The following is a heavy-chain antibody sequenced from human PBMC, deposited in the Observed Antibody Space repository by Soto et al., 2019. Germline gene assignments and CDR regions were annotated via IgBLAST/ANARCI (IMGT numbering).Heavy chain of an antibody. CDR1: GYTFTRYT. CDR2: INPDNGNT. J-gene: IGHJ5*02. Sequence: ASVKVSCKASGYTFTRYTMNWVRQAPGRRLEWMGWINPDNGNTKSSQKFQDRVIITRDTSASTAYMDLSSLRSEDTAVYYCARGIATGQLDPWGQGTLVTVSS. D-gene: IGHD2-15*01. CDR3: ARGIATGQLDP. V-gene: IGHV1-3*01.